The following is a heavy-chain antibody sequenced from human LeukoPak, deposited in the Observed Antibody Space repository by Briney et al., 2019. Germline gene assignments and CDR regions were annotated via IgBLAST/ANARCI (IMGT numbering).Heavy chain of an antibody. CDR1: GFPFSSYA. J-gene: IGHJ4*02. Sequence: PGGFLRLSCAASGFPFSSYAMSWVRQAPGKGLEWVSTISNSDDSTYYADSVKGRFTISRDNAKNSLYLQMNSLRAEDTALYYCARLISGSYAGDWGQGTLVTVSS. CDR3: ARLISGSYAGD. V-gene: IGHV3-23*01. CDR2: ISNSDDST. D-gene: IGHD1-26*01.